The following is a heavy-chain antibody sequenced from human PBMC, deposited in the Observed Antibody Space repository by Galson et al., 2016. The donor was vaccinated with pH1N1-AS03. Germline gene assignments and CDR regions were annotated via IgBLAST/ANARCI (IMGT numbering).Heavy chain of an antibody. CDR3: SAGRTNAFDF. D-gene: IGHD1-14*01. J-gene: IGHJ3*01. CDR2: SYHSGST. CDR1: GGSISSSTW. V-gene: IGHV4-4*02. Sequence: SETLSLTCVVSGGSISSSTWWSWVRQSPRKGLEWIGESYHSGSTNYNPSLKSRVTMSVDKSKNQVSLKLNSGTAADTAVYYWSAGRTNAFDFWGQGTKVPVSS.